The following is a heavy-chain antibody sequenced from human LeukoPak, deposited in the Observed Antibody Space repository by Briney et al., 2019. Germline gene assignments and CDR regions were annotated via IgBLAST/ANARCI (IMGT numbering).Heavy chain of an antibody. CDR1: GFTFSSYS. J-gene: IGHJ4*02. CDR2: INWNGGST. D-gene: IGHD3-3*02. Sequence: PGGSLRLSCAASGFTFSSYSMSWVRQAPGKGLEWVSGINWNGGSTGYADSVKGRFTISRDNAKNSLYLQMNSLRAEDTALYYCARVLDGDYVDYWGQGTLVTVSS. V-gene: IGHV3-20*04. CDR3: ARVLDGDYVDY.